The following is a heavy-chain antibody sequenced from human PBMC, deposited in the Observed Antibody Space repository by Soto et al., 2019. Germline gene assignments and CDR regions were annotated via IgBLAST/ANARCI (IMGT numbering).Heavy chain of an antibody. D-gene: IGHD3-3*01. Sequence: GSLRLSCAASGFTFSSYAMSWVRQAPGKGLEWVSAITGGGARTYYADSVKGRFAISRDNSKNTLYLQMDSLRGEDTAIYYCAKFFRALEWLPDYWGQGTLVTSPQ. CDR1: GFTFSSYA. J-gene: IGHJ4*02. CDR3: AKFFRALEWLPDY. CDR2: ITGGGART. V-gene: IGHV3-23*01.